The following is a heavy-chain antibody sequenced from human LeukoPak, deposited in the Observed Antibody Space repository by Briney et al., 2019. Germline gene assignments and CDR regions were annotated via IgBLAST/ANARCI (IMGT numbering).Heavy chain of an antibody. V-gene: IGHV3-53*01. CDR3: ARESVGYCSTSICTNWFDP. Sequence: GGSLRLSCAASGFTFSTNYMSWVRQAPEKGLEWVSVLYSGGSTYYADSVKGRFTISRDNSKNTLYLQMNSLRPEDTAVYYCARESVGYCSTSICTNWFDPWGQGTLVTVSS. D-gene: IGHD2-2*01. CDR1: GFTFSTNY. CDR2: LYSGGST. J-gene: IGHJ5*02.